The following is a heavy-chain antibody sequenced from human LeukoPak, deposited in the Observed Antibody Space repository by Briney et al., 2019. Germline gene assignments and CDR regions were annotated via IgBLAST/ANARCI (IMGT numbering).Heavy chain of an antibody. Sequence: PSETLSLTCGVSGGSFSEYYWSWIRQSPGKGLEWIGEINDSEGTNYNPSFKSRVTISVDTSNNQFSLNPTSVTAADTAIYYCARGSGGEGGTVFYYYFLDVWGEGTTVTVSS. V-gene: IGHV4-34*01. CDR2: INDSEGT. D-gene: IGHD3-16*01. CDR3: ARGSGGEGGTVFYYYFLDV. J-gene: IGHJ6*03. CDR1: GGSFSEYY.